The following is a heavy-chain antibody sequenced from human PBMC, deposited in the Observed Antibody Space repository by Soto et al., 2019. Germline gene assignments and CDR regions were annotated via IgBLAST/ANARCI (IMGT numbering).Heavy chain of an antibody. J-gene: IGHJ6*02. CDR3: ARFMAPTYTDVYCGPCGDYSNAMDV. V-gene: IGHV4-61*03. CDR2: VDYSGST. D-gene: IGHD2-2*02. CDR1: GGSVSSGSYY. Sequence: SETLSLTCTVSGGSVSSGSYYWSWIRQPPGKGLEWIGYVDYSGSTTYNPSLKSRVTISVDTSKNHFSLRLSSVTAADTAVYHCARFMAPTYTDVYCGPCGDYSNAMDVWGQGTMVTVSS.